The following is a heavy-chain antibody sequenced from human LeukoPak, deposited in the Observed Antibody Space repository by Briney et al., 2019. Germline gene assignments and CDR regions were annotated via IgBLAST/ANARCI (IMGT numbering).Heavy chain of an antibody. V-gene: IGHV3-48*02. Sequence: PGGSLRLSCAASEFTFSSYSMNWVRQAPGKGLEWVSYISSGGSTMYYADSVRGRFTISRDTARNSLYLEMNSLRDEDTAMYYCVRGDQEASEPAFDYWGQGTLVTVSS. CDR1: EFTFSSYS. CDR2: ISSGGSTM. CDR3: VRGDQEASEPAFDY. D-gene: IGHD1-14*01. J-gene: IGHJ4*02.